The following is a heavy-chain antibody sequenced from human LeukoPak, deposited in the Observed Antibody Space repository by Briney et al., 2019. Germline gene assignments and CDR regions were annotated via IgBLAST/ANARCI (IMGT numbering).Heavy chain of an antibody. J-gene: IGHJ3*02. CDR2: ISWNSGSI. V-gene: IGHV3-9*03. CDR1: GFTFDDYA. Sequence: GRSLRLSCAASGFTFDDYAMHWVRQAPGKGLEWVSGISWNSGSIGYADSVKGRFTISRDNAKNSLYLQMNSLRAEDMALYYCAKDRGDYVAFDIWGQGTMVTVSS. CDR3: AKDRGDYVAFDI. D-gene: IGHD4-17*01.